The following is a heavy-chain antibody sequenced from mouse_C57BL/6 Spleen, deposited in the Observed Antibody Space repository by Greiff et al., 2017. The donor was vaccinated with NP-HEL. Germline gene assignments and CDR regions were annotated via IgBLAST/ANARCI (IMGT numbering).Heavy chain of an antibody. V-gene: IGHV1-54*01. J-gene: IGHJ1*03. D-gene: IGHD2-3*01. CDR1: GYAFTNYL. CDR2: INPGSGGT. CDR3: ARNYDGCWYFDV. Sequence: VQLQQSGAELVRPGTSVKVSCKASGYAFTNYLIEWVKQRPGQGLEWIGVINPGSGGTNYNEKFKGKATLTADKSSSTAYMQLSSLRSEDSAVYFCARNYDGCWYFDVWGTGTTVTVSS.